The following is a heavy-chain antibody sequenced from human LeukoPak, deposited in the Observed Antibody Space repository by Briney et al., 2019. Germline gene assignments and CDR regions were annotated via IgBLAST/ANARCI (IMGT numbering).Heavy chain of an antibody. V-gene: IGHV4-34*01. CDR1: GGSFSGYY. D-gene: IGHD3-10*01. Sequence: SETLSLTCAVYGGSFSGYYWSWIRQPPGKGLEWIGEINHSGSTNYNPSLKSRVTISVDTSNNHFSLKLSSVTAADTAVYYCARRFSRITRIRGESWFDPWGQGTLVIVSS. CDR2: INHSGST. J-gene: IGHJ5*02. CDR3: ARRFSRITRIRGESWFDP.